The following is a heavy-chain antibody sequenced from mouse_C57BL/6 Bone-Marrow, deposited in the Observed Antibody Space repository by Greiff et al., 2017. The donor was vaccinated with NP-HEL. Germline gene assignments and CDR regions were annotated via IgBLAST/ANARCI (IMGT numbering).Heavy chain of an antibody. CDR1: GYTFTDYY. CDR2: INPNNGGT. D-gene: IGHD1-1*01. J-gene: IGHJ1*03. CDR3: ASPYGSSYGGYFDV. V-gene: IGHV1-26*01. Sequence: EVQLQQSGPELVKPGASVKISCKASGYTFTDYYMNWVKQSHGKSLEWIGDINPNNGGTSYNQKFKGKATLTVDKSSSTAYMELRSLTSEDSAVYYCASPYGSSYGGYFDVWGTGTTVTVSS.